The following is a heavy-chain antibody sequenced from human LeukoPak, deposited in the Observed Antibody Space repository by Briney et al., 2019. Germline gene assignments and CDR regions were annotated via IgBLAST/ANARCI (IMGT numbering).Heavy chain of an antibody. D-gene: IGHD6-19*01. CDR3: AKQQWLQPYDAFDI. J-gene: IGHJ3*02. CDR2: IYSGGST. V-gene: IGHV3-53*01. Sequence: GGSLRLSCAASGLTVSSNYMSWVRQAPGKGLEWVSVIYSGGSTYYADSVKGRFTISRDNSKNTLYLQVNSLRAEDTAVYYCAKQQWLQPYDAFDIWGQGIMVTVSS. CDR1: GLTVSSNY.